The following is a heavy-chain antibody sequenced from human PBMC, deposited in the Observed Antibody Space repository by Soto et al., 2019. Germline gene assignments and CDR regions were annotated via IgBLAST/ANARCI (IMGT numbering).Heavy chain of an antibody. D-gene: IGHD6-19*01. J-gene: IGHJ6*03. CDR2: LSAFNGNT. CDR3: ARDRGVAPPVAGNTHYYYYMDV. V-gene: IGHV1-18*01. CDR1: GYSFTNYG. Sequence: QDQLLQSGAEVKKPGASVTVSCKASGYSFTNYGITWVRQAPGQGLEWMGWLSAFNGNTHYAQKLQGRVTMNTDASTITAYMQLRSLRSDDTAVYYCARDRGVAPPVAGNTHYYYYMDVWGKGTTVTVSS.